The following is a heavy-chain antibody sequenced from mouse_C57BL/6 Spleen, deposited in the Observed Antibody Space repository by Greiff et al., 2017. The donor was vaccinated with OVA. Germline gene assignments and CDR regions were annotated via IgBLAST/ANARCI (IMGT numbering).Heavy chain of an antibody. CDR1: GFSLTSYG. V-gene: IGHV2-6*03. CDR3: ASTPNYYGYFDV. Sequence: VQRVESGPGLVAPSQSLSITCTVSGFSLTSYGVHWVRQPPGKGLEWLVVIWSDGSTTYNSALKSRLSISKDNSKNQVFLKMNRLQTEDTAMYYCASTPNYYGYFDVWGTGTTVTVSS. CDR2: IWSDGST. J-gene: IGHJ1*03.